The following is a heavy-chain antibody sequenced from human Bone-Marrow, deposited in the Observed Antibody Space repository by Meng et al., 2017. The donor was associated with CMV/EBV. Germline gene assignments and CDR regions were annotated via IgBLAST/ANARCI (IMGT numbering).Heavy chain of an antibody. J-gene: IGHJ4*02. CDR3: ARRRVDTAMLGVDY. Sequence: GGSLRLSCAASGFTFSDYYMNWVRQAPGKGLEWVSSISSSSSYIYYADSVKGRFTISRDNAKNSLYLQMNSLRAEDTAVYYCARRRVDTAMLGVDYWGQGTLVTVSS. V-gene: IGHV3-21*01. D-gene: IGHD5-18*01. CDR2: ISSSSSYI. CDR1: GFTFSDYY.